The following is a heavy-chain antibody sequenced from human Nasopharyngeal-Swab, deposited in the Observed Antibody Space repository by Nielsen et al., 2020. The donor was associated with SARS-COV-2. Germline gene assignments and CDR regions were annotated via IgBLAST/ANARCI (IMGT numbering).Heavy chain of an antibody. V-gene: IGHV4-39*01. Sequence: SETLSLTCTVSGGSISSSSYYWGWIRQPPGKGLEWIGCIYYSGSTYYNPSLKSRVTISVDTSKNQFSLKLSSVTAADTAVYYCARLTVLLWFGEPTYMDVWGKGTTVTVSS. CDR3: ARLTVLLWFGEPTYMDV. J-gene: IGHJ6*03. CDR1: GGSISSSSYY. CDR2: IYYSGST. D-gene: IGHD3-10*01.